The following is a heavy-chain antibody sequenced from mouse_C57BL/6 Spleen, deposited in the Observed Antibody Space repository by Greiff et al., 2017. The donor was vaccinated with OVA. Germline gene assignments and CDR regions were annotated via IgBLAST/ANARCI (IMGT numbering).Heavy chain of an antibody. V-gene: IGHV5-9-1*02. Sequence: EVKLMESGEGLVKPGGSLKLSCAASGFTFSSYSMSWVRQTPEKRLEWVAYISSGGDYTYYADTVKGRFTISRDNATNTLYLQMSSLKSEDTAMYYCTSGGVTTVVATRYYAMDYWGQGTSVTVSS. CDR3: TSGGVTTVVATRYYAMDY. CDR1: GFTFSSYS. CDR2: ISSGGDYT. J-gene: IGHJ4*01. D-gene: IGHD1-1*01.